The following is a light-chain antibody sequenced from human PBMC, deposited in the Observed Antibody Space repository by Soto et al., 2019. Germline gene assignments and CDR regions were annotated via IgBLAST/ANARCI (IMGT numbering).Light chain of an antibody. CDR1: QSVPRSN. CDR3: QQYGSSPPIT. CDR2: CTS. J-gene: IGKJ5*01. Sequence: EIVFTQSPCALALSTGERATLSCRASQSVPRSNLAWYQQKPGQAPRLLIYCTSSRATGSPDRCSGSESGTDFTLTISRLEPEDFAVYYCQQYGSSPPITFGQGTRLEIK. V-gene: IGKV3-20*01.